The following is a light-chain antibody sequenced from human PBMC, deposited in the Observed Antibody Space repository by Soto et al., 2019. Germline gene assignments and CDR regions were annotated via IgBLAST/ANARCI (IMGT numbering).Light chain of an antibody. CDR2: DAS. V-gene: IGKV1-27*01. CDR1: QGISNY. Sequence: DIQMTQSPSSLSASVGDRVTITCRASQGISNYLAWYQQKPGKVPKLLIYDASTLQSVVPSRFSGSGSGTYFTLTITSLQPEDVATYYCQEYNSAPISFSKGTRLEI. CDR3: QEYNSAPIS. J-gene: IGKJ5*01.